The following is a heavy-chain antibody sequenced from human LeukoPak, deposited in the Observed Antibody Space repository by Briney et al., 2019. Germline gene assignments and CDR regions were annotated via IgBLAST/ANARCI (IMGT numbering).Heavy chain of an antibody. D-gene: IGHD6-13*01. Sequence: SETLSLTCTVSGGSISSYYWSWIRQPAGKGLEWIGRIYSTGSTNYNPSLKSRVTMSVDTSKNQFSLRLRSVTAADTAVYYCARQIASSGTAGFDFWGQGALVTVSS. J-gene: IGHJ4*02. CDR2: IYSTGST. V-gene: IGHV4-4*07. CDR3: ARQIASSGTAGFDF. CDR1: GGSISSYY.